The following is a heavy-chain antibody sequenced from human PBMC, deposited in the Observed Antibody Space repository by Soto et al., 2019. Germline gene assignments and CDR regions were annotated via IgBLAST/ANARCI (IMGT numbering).Heavy chain of an antibody. CDR1: GFSFSSYA. Sequence: EVQLLDSGGGLIQPGGSLRLSCAASGFSFSSYAMSWFRQAPGKGLEWVSSISGAYGIHYADSVKGRFTISRDNSNNTLYLQMNSLRAEDTAVYYCAKAYSTGWSEGYFDYWGQGTLVTVSS. J-gene: IGHJ4*02. V-gene: IGHV3-23*05. CDR3: AKAYSTGWSEGYFDY. D-gene: IGHD6-19*01. CDR2: ISGAYGI.